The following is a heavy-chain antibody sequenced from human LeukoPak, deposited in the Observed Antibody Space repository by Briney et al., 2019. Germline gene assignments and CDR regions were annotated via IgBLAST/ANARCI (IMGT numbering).Heavy chain of an antibody. D-gene: IGHD5-12*01. CDR2: ISGSGGST. CDR1: GFTFSNYA. V-gene: IGHV3-23*01. Sequence: GGSLRLSCAASGFTFSNYAMSWVRQAPGKGLEWVSAISGSGGSTYYADSVRGRFTISRDNSKITLYLQMNSLRAEDTALYYCAKDQVATTRKAVDYWGQGTLVTVSS. CDR3: AKDQVATTRKAVDY. J-gene: IGHJ4*02.